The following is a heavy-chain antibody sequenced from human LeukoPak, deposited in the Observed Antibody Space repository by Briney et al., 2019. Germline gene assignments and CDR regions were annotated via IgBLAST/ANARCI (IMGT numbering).Heavy chain of an antibody. J-gene: IGHJ3*02. V-gene: IGHV1-69*06. D-gene: IGHD3-10*01. CDR3: ARQTTMVRGVFDAFDI. CDR2: IIPIFGTA. CDR1: GGTFSSYA. Sequence: GSSVKVSCKASGGTFSSYAISWVRQAPGQGLEWMGGIIPIFGTANYVQKFQGRVTITADKSTSTAYMELSSLRSEDTAVYYCARQTTMVRGVFDAFDIWGQGTMVTVSS.